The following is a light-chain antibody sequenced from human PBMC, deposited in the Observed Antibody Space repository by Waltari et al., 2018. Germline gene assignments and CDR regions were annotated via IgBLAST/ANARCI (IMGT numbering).Light chain of an antibody. CDR2: WAS. V-gene: IGKV4-1*01. Sequence: DIVMTQSPDSLAVSLVESATINCKSSQSVIHSSNTKEYLGWYQQKPGPPPKLLIYWASTRASAVPGRCSGSGSGTYFTLTISSLRAEDVAVYYCQQYYRTPLTFGGVTKVEIK. CDR3: QQYYRTPLT. CDR1: QSVIHSSNTKEY. J-gene: IGKJ4*01.